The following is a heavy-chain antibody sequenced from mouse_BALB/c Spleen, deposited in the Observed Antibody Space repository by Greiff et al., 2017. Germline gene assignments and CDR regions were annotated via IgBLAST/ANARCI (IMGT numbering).Heavy chain of an antibody. CDR3: AIIYYGNSFAY. CDR1: GYTFTSYW. V-gene: IGHV1-7*01. J-gene: IGHJ3*01. CDR2: INPSTGYT. Sequence: VQLQQSGAELAKPGASVKMSCKASGYTFTSYWMHWVKQRPGQGLEWIGYINPSTGYTEYNQKFKDKATLTADKSSSTAYMQLSSLTSEDSAVYYCAIIYYGNSFAYWGQGTLVTVSA. D-gene: IGHD2-1*01.